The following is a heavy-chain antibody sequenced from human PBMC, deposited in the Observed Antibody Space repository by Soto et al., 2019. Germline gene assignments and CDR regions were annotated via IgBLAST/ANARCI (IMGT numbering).Heavy chain of an antibody. CDR2: ISYDGSNK. D-gene: IGHD3-3*01. CDR1: GFTFSSYG. J-gene: IGHJ4*02. CDR3: AKDGGLITIFGVVTDYYFDY. V-gene: IGHV3-30*18. Sequence: QVQLVESGGGVVQPGRSLRLSCAASGFTFSSYGMHWVRQAPGKGLEWVAVISYDGSNKYYADSVKGRFTISRDNSKNTLYLQMNSLRAEDTAVYYCAKDGGLITIFGVVTDYYFDYWGQGTLVTVSS.